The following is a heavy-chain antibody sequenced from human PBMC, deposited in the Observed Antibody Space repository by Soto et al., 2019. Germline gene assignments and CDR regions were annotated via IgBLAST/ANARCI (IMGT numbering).Heavy chain of an antibody. V-gene: IGHV4-34*01. Sequence: QVQLQQWGAGLLKPSETLSLTCAVYGGSFSGYYWSWIRQPPGKGLEWIGEINHSGSTNYNPYLRSRVTISVDTSKNQFSLKLSSVTAADTAVYYCARAQPAAPFLSGGDWFDPWGQGTLVTVSS. J-gene: IGHJ5*02. CDR2: INHSGST. CDR1: GGSFSGYY. CDR3: ARAQPAAPFLSGGDWFDP. D-gene: IGHD2-21*01.